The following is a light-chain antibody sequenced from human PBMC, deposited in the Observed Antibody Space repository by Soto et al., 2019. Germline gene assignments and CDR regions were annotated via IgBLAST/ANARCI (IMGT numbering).Light chain of an antibody. J-gene: IGLJ2*01. V-gene: IGLV2-14*03. CDR1: SSDVGGYKY. CDR2: DVN. Sequence: QSALTQPASVSGSPGQSITISRTGTSSDVGGYKYVSWYRQHPGKAPKLIIYDVNNRASGVSNRFSGSKSGNTASLTISWLQAEDEADYYCSSYTSITTVVFGGGTKLTVL. CDR3: SSYTSITTVV.